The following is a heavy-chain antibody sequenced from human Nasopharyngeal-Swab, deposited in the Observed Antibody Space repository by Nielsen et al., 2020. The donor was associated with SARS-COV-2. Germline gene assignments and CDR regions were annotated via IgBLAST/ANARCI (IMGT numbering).Heavy chain of an antibody. CDR3: VREWGSGMSHFDL. D-gene: IGHD3-10*01. CDR1: GFTFSSYE. CDR2: IGIAGDT. V-gene: IGHV3-13*01. J-gene: IGHJ2*01. Sequence: GGSLRLSCAASGFTFSSYEIHWVRQVPGKSLEWVSAIGIAGDTFYGDPVKGRFTISRENGKDSSYLQMNSLRAGDTGVYYCVREWGSGMSHFDLWGRGTQVTVSS.